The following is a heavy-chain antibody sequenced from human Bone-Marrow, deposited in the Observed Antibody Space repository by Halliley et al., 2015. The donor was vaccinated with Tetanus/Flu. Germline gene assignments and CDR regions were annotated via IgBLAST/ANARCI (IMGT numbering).Heavy chain of an antibody. J-gene: IGHJ4*02. CDR2: ISSSGTTI. V-gene: IGHV3-11*04. Sequence: SLRLSCAASGFSFGDFYMSWIRQAPGKGLEWVSYISSSGTTIYYADPVKGRFTISRDNAKNSLYLQMNSLRSEDTAVYYCATLDGTSSLGSDYWGQGTLVTVSS. CDR1: GFSFGDFY. CDR3: ATLDGTSSLGSDY. D-gene: IGHD3-10*01.